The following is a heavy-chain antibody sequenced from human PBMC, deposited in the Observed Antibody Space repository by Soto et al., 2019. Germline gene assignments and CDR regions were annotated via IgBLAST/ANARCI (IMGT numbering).Heavy chain of an antibody. CDR3: AGAGLRFLEWPPDAFDI. CDR1: GDTFTSYA. Sequence: XSGEASCKASGDTFTSYAVHWVRQAPGQRLEWMGWINAGNGNTKYSQKFQGRVTITRDTSASTAYMELSSLRSEDTAVYYCAGAGLRFLEWPPDAFDIWGQGTMVTVSS. CDR2: INAGNGNT. V-gene: IGHV1-3*01. D-gene: IGHD3-3*01. J-gene: IGHJ3*02.